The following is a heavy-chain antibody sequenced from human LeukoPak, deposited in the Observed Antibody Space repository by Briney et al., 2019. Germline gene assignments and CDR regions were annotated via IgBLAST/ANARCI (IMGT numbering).Heavy chain of an antibody. CDR1: GGSIGSSTYY. D-gene: IGHD3-22*01. CDR3: ARRVEDYYDSSGYYSDAFDI. J-gene: IGHJ3*02. CDR2: IYYTGNT. V-gene: IGHV4-39*01. Sequence: KPSETLSLTCTVSGGSIGSSTYYWGWIRQPPGKGLEGIGSIYYTGNTYYNPSLKSRVTIYVDTSQNQFSLKLSSLTAADTAVYYCARRVEDYYDSSGYYSDAFDIWGQGTMVTVSS.